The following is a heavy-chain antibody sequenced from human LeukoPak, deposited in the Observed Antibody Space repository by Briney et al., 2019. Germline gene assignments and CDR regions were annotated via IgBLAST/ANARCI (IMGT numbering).Heavy chain of an antibody. CDR1: GDSVSSNSAA. J-gene: IGHJ6*02. Sequence: SQTLSLTCAISGDSVSSNSAASNWIRQSPSRGLEWLGRTYYRSKWYNDYAVSVKSRITINPDTSKNQFSLQLNSVTPEDTAVYYCASLGYWGDWGFVDVWGQGTTVTVSS. CDR2: TYYRSKWYN. V-gene: IGHV6-1*01. CDR3: ASLGYWGDWGFVDV. D-gene: IGHD2-15*01.